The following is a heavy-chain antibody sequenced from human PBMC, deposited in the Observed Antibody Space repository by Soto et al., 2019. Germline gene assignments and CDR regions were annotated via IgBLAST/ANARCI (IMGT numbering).Heavy chain of an antibody. Sequence: QVQLVESGGGVVQPGRSLRLSCAASGFTFSSYAMHWVRQAPGKGLEWVAVISYDGSNKYYADSVKGRFTISRDNSKNTLYLQMNILRAEDTAVYYCARVSHRTGDGYDGMDVWVQGTTVTVSS. J-gene: IGHJ6*02. CDR3: ARVSHRTGDGYDGMDV. CDR2: ISYDGSNK. CDR1: GFTFSSYA. V-gene: IGHV3-30-3*01. D-gene: IGHD7-27*01.